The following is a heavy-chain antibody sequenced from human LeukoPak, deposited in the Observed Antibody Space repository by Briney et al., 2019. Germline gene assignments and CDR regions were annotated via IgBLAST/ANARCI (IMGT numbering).Heavy chain of an antibody. Sequence: PSETLSLTCTVSGXSISSYYGSWIRQPPGKGLEWIGYIYYSGSTNYNPSLKSRVTISVDTSKNQFSLKLSSVTAADTAVYYCARRDGYNHGTFDYWGQGTLVTVSS. CDR2: IYYSGST. J-gene: IGHJ4*02. CDR3: ARRDGYNHGTFDY. D-gene: IGHD5-24*01. CDR1: GXSISSYY. V-gene: IGHV4-59*08.